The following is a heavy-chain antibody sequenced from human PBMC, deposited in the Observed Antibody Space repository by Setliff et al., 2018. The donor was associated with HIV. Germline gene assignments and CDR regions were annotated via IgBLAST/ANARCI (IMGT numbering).Heavy chain of an antibody. CDR2: INPYRDNT. J-gene: IGHJ3*02. CDR1: IHLHRIL. V-gene: IGHV1-2*02. Sequence: ASVSLLQGFQIHLHRILYTVGATGPWTRALWLGCINPYRDNTHNAQKFRGRVTITSDRSVSTAYMELSSLRSEDTAIFYCAREPIGGDDAFDIWGQGTMVTVSS. D-gene: IGHD2-21*02. CDR3: AREPIGGDDAFDI.